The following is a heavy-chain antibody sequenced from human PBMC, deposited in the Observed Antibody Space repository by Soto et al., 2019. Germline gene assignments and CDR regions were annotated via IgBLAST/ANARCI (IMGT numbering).Heavy chain of an antibody. CDR2: IKQDGSEK. Sequence: EVQLVESGGGLVQPGGSLRLSCAASGFTFSSYWMSWVRQAPGKGLEWVANIKQDGSEKYYVDSVKGRFTISRDNAKNSLYLQMNSLRAEDTAVYYCARDHSSSSGWYWRYYYYGMDVWGQGTTVPVSS. D-gene: IGHD6-19*01. V-gene: IGHV3-7*01. CDR1: GFTFSSYW. J-gene: IGHJ6*02. CDR3: ARDHSSSSGWYWRYYYYGMDV.